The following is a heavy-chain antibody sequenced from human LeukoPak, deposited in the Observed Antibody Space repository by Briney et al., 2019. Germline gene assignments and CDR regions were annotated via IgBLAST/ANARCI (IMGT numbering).Heavy chain of an antibody. CDR2: IYYSGST. V-gene: IGHV4-39*07. J-gene: IGHJ4*02. CDR3: ARERTMTSFDY. D-gene: IGHD3-22*01. CDR1: GASISSSNYY. Sequence: PSETLSLTCTVSGASISSSNYYWGWIRQPPGKGLEWIGSIYYSGSTYYNPSLKSRVTISVDTSKNQFSLKLSSVTAADTAVYYCARERTMTSFDYWGQGTLVTVSS.